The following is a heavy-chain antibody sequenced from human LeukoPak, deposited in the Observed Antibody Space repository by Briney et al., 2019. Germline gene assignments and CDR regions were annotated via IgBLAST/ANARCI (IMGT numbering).Heavy chain of an antibody. CDR3: AREAMYSYGNNFDY. V-gene: IGHV4-61*01. Sequence: SETLSLTCTVSGGSVSSGSYYWSWIRQPPGKGLEWIGYIYYSGSTNYNPSLKSQVTISVDTSKNQFSLKLSSVTAADTAVYHCAREAMYSYGNNFDYWGQGTLVTVSS. J-gene: IGHJ4*02. D-gene: IGHD5-18*01. CDR1: GGSVSSGSYY. CDR2: IYYSGST.